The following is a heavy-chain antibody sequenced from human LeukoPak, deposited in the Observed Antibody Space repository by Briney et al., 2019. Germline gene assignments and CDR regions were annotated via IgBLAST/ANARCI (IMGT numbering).Heavy chain of an antibody. CDR1: GFTFSSNS. V-gene: IGHV3-48*02. CDR3: ARRMGCSSTSCYWDFDY. J-gene: IGHJ4*02. CDR2: ISSSTSTI. Sequence: GGSLRLSCAASGFTFSSNSMNGVRQVPGKGLDGVSYISSSTSTIYYADSVKRRFTISRDNAKNSLYLQMYSLRDEDTAVYYCARRMGCSSTSCYWDFDYWGQGTLVTVSS. D-gene: IGHD2-2*01.